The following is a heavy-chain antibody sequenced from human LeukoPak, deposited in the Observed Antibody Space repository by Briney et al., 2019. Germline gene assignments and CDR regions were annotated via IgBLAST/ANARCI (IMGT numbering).Heavy chain of an antibody. V-gene: IGHV3-33*08. CDR1: GFTFSSYG. J-gene: IGHJ3*02. CDR2: IWYDGSNK. Sequence: GRSLRLSCAASGFTFSSYGMHWVRQAPGKGLEWVAVIWYDGSNKYYADSVKGRFTISRDNSKNTLYLQMNSLRAEDTAVYYCARERLDWNAGDVGAFDIWGQGTMVTVSS. CDR3: ARERLDWNAGDVGAFDI. D-gene: IGHD1-1*01.